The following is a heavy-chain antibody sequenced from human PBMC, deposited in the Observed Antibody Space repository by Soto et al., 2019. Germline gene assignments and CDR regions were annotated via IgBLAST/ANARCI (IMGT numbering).Heavy chain of an antibody. D-gene: IGHD4-17*01. V-gene: IGHV4-30-4*01. J-gene: IGHJ5*02. CDR2: IYYSGST. CDR1: GGSISSGDYY. CDR3: ARAKGLLTVTTSWFDP. Sequence: QVQLQESGPGLVKPSQTLSLTCIVSGGSISSGDYYWSWVRQPPGKCLEWIGYIYYSGSTYYNPSLTRRLTISADTSKNQFALELSSVTAADTAVYYCARAKGLLTVTTSWFDPWCQGTLVTVSS.